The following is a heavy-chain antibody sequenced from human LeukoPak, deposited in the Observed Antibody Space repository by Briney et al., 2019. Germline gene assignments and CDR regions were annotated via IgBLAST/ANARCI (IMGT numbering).Heavy chain of an antibody. D-gene: IGHD1-26*01. CDR2: ISSSSSYI. CDR3: ARDLMGWDLHYFDY. J-gene: IGHJ4*02. CDR1: GFSFSSYV. V-gene: IGHV3-21*01. Sequence: GGSLRLSCAASGFSFSSYVMHWVRQAPGKGLEYVSAISSSSSYIYYADSVKGRFTISRDNAKNSLYLQMHSLRAEDTAVYYCARDLMGWDLHYFDYWGQGTLVTVSS.